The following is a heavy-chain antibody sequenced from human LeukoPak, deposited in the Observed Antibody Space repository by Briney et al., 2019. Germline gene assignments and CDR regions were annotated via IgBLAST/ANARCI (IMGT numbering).Heavy chain of an antibody. V-gene: IGHV4-39*07. D-gene: IGHD2-15*01. CDR3: ARDRRRESSGPFDY. Sequence: SETLSLTCTVSGGSISSSSYYWGWIRQPPGKGLEWIGSIYYSGSTYYNPSLKSRVTTSVDTSKNQFSLKLSSVTAADTAVYYCARDRRRESSGPFDYWGQGTLVTVSS. CDR2: IYYSGST. J-gene: IGHJ4*02. CDR1: GGSISSSSYY.